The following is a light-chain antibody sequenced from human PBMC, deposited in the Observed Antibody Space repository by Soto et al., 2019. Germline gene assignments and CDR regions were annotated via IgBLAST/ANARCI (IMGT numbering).Light chain of an antibody. Sequence: DIVMTQRPLSSPVTLGQRASISCRSSQSLLDSDGDTYLSWLQQRPSQPPRLLIDKTSSRFSGVPDRFRGSGAGTDFTLKISRVEVEDVGVYYCMQATQFPHTFGQGTKLEI. J-gene: IGKJ2*01. CDR2: KTS. V-gene: IGKV2-24*01. CDR1: QSLLDSDGDTY. CDR3: MQATQFPHT.